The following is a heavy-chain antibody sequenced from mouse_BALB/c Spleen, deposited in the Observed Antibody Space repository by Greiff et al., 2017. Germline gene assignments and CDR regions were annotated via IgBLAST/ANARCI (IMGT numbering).Heavy chain of an antibody. CDR3: AREKGNSFAY. Sequence: DVKLVESGGGLVKPGGSLKLSCAASGFTFSDYYMYWVRQTPEKRLEWVATISDGGSYTYYPDSVKGRFTISRDNAKNNLYLQMSSLKSEDTAMYYCAREKGNSFAYWGQGTLVTVSA. CDR2: ISDGGSYT. V-gene: IGHV5-4*02. CDR1: GFTFSDYY. J-gene: IGHJ3*01. D-gene: IGHD2-1*01.